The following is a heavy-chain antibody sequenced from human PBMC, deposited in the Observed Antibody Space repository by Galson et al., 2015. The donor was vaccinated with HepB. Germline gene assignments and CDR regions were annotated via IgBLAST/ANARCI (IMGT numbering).Heavy chain of an antibody. J-gene: IGHJ6*02. CDR1: GFTFSSYS. CDR2: ISSSSSYI. CDR3: AREGSVVVVAATPWGYYGMDV. Sequence: SLRLSCAASGFTFSSYSMNWVRQAPGKGLEWVSSISSSSSYIYYADSVKGRFTISRDNAKNSLYLQMNSLRAEDTAVYYCAREGSVVVVAATPWGYYGMDVWGQGTTVTVSS. V-gene: IGHV3-21*01. D-gene: IGHD2-15*01.